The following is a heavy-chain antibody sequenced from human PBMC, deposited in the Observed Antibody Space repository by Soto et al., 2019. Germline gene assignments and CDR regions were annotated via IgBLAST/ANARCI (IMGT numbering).Heavy chain of an antibody. J-gene: IGHJ6*02. CDR3: ARSRITMVRGVIYGMDV. CDR1: GYTFTSYY. V-gene: IGHV1-46*01. D-gene: IGHD3-10*01. Sequence: GASVKVSGKASGYTFTSYYMHWVRQAPGQGLEWMGIINPSGGSTSYAQKFQGRVTMTRDTSTSTVYMELSSLRSEDTAVYYCARSRITMVRGVIYGMDVWGQGTTVTVSS. CDR2: INPSGGST.